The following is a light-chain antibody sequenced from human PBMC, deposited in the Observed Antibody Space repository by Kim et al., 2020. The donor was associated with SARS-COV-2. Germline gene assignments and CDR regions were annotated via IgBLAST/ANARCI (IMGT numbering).Light chain of an antibody. CDR2: QDS. Sequence: VAPGQTASITCSGDKLGDKYACWYQQKPGKSPVLVIYQDSKRPSGIPERFSGSNSGNTVTLTISGTQAMDEADYYCQAWNSSTHVVFGGGTQLTVL. V-gene: IGLV3-1*01. CDR3: QAWNSSTHVV. CDR1: KLGDKY. J-gene: IGLJ2*01.